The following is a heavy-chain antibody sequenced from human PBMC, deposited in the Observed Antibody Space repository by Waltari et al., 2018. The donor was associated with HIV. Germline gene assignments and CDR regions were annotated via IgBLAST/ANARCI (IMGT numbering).Heavy chain of an antibody. CDR1: GGTFSSYA. CDR2: LIPILRIA. CDR3: ARKRPGIAVPDACHI. Sequence: QVQLVQSGAEVKKPGSSVKVSCKASGGTFSSYAISWLRQAPGQGLEWLGGLIPILRIANHGHKFQGMVTITAVESTSTAYMELSRLRSEDTAVYYCARKRPGIAVPDACHIWGQGTMVTVSS. J-gene: IGHJ3*02. V-gene: IGHV1-69*01. D-gene: IGHD6-19*01.